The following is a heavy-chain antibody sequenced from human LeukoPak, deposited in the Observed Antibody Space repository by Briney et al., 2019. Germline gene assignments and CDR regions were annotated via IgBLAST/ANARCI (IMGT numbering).Heavy chain of an antibody. V-gene: IGHV3-23*01. D-gene: IGHD2-2*01. CDR3: ARDRGYCRGTTCYAYYMDV. Sequence: GGSLRLSCAASRFPFDSYAMNWVRQAPGKGLEWVSAISGSGGSTYYADSVKGRFTISRDNAKNSLYLQMNSLRAEDTAVYYCARDRGYCRGTTCYAYYMDVWGTGTTVTVSS. J-gene: IGHJ6*03. CDR2: ISGSGGST. CDR1: RFPFDSYA.